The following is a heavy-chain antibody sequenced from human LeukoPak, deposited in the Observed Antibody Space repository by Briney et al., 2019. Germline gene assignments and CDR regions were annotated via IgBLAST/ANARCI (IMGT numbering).Heavy chain of an antibody. V-gene: IGHV3-64*01. Sequence: GGSLRLSCAAPGFTFSSYAMHWVRQAPGKGLEYVSGISSDGGNTYYANSVKGRFTISRDNSKNTLYLQMGSLRAEDMAVYYCASSVRSSWDVPNDAFDIWGQGTMVTVSS. CDR2: ISSDGGNT. D-gene: IGHD6-13*01. CDR3: ASSVRSSWDVPNDAFDI. J-gene: IGHJ3*02. CDR1: GFTFSSYA.